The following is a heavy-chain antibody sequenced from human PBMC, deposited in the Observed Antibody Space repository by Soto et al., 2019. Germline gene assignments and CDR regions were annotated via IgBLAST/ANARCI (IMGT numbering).Heavy chain of an antibody. CDR1: GFTFGDYA. V-gene: IGHV3-49*03. D-gene: IGHD3-22*01. J-gene: IGHJ4*02. CDR3: TRDRYPPYYYDSSGYYAFDY. CDR2: IRSKAYGGTT. Sequence: GGSLRLSCTASGFTFGDYAMSWFRQAPGKGLEWVGFIRSKAYGGTTEYAASVKGRFTISRDDSKSIAYLQMNSLKTEDTAVYYCTRDRYPPYYYDSSGYYAFDYWGQGTLVTVSS.